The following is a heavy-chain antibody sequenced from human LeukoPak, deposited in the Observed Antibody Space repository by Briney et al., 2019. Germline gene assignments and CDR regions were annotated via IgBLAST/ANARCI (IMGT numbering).Heavy chain of an antibody. Sequence: SETLSLTCAVYGGSFSGYYWSWICQPPGKGLEWIGEINHSGGTNYNPSLKSRVTISVDTSKNQFSLKLSSVTAADTAVYYCARRRGMAVLDYWGQGTLVTVSS. CDR3: ARRRGMAVLDY. V-gene: IGHV4-34*01. CDR1: GGSFSGYY. J-gene: IGHJ4*02. CDR2: INHSGGT. D-gene: IGHD5-24*01.